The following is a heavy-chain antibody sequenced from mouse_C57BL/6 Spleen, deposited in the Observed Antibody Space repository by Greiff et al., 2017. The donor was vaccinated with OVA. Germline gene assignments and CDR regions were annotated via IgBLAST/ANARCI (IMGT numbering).Heavy chain of an antibody. Sequence: EVQLQQSGPELVKPGASVKISCKASGYTFTDYYMNWVKQSHGKSLEWIGDINPNNGGTSYNQKFKGKATLTVDKSSSTAYMELRSLTSEDSAVYYGARKGLTTVVALDYWGQGTTLTVSS. CDR2: INPNNGGT. CDR1: GYTFTDYY. V-gene: IGHV1-26*01. D-gene: IGHD1-1*01. J-gene: IGHJ2*01. CDR3: ARKGLTTVVALDY.